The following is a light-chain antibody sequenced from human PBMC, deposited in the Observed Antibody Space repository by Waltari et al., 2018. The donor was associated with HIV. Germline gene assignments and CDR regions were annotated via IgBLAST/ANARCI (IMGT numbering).Light chain of an antibody. CDR2: EST. CDR3: QSFDSVVTSSV. V-gene: IGLV1-40*01. Sequence: QSMLTQPPSVSGAPGQRVTISCSGSSSNIGARYDVHWYQHIPGTAPKHLIYESTNRPSGVPDRFSASTSGTSASLAITGLQAEDEADYYCQSFDSVVTSSVFGGGTKLTVL. J-gene: IGLJ2*01. CDR1: SSNIGARYD.